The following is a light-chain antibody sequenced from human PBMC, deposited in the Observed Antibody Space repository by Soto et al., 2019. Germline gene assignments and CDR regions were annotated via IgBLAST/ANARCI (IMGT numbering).Light chain of an antibody. CDR3: QQYSNSPRYT. J-gene: IGKJ2*01. V-gene: IGKV3-20*01. CDR1: QSVTSSY. Sequence: EIVLTQSPGTLSLSPGERATLSCRASQSVTSSYLAWYQQKPGQAPRLLIYGASSRDTGIPDRFSGSGSGTDFTLTISRLEPEDFAVYYCQQYSNSPRYTFGQGTKLEI. CDR2: GAS.